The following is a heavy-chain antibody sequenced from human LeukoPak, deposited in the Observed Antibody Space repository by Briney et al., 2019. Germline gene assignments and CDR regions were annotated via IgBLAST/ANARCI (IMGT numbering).Heavy chain of an antibody. J-gene: IGHJ4*02. CDR1: GGTFSSYA. CDR2: IIPIFGTA. D-gene: IGHD2-15*01. V-gene: IGHV1-69*05. CDR3: ARVGYCSGGSCYPGYFDY. Sequence: ASVKVSCKASGGTFSSYAISWVRQSPGQGLEWMGGIIPIFGTANYAQKFQGRVTITTDESTSTAYMELSSLRSEDTAVYYCARVGYCSGGSCYPGYFDYWGQGTLVTVSS.